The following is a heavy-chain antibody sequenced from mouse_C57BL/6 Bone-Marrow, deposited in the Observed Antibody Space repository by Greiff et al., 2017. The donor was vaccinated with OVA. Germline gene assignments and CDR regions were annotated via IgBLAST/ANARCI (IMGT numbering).Heavy chain of an antibody. D-gene: IGHD3-2*02. J-gene: IGHJ3*01. CDR1: GFSLTSYG. Sequence: VMLVESGPGLVAPSQSLSITCTVSGFSLTSYGVSWVRQPPGKGLEWLGVIWGDGSTTYHSALISSLSISKDNSKSQVFLKLNRLQTEDTATYYCAATGQATAWFAYWGQGTLVTVSA. CDR2: IWGDGST. CDR3: AATGQATAWFAY. V-gene: IGHV2-3*01.